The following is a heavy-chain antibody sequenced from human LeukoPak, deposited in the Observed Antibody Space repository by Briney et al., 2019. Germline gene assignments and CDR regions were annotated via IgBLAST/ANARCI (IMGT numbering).Heavy chain of an antibody. CDR3: ARDRVGYYYDGSGYEFDY. CDR1: GFTFSSYS. Sequence: GGSLRLSCAASGFTFSSYSMNWVRQAPGKGLEWVSSISSSSSYIYYADSVKGRFTISRDNAKNSLYLQMNSLRAEDTAVYYCARDRVGYYYDGSGYEFDYWGQGTLVTVSS. V-gene: IGHV3-21*01. J-gene: IGHJ4*02. D-gene: IGHD3-22*01. CDR2: ISSSSSYI.